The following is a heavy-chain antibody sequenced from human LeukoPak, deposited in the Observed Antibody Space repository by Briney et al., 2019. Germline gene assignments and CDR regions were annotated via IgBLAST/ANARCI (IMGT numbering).Heavy chain of an antibody. J-gene: IGHJ6*02. CDR3: ARSPPVYYYYYGMDV. CDR2: IYYSGST. V-gene: IGHV4-59*08. CDR1: GGSISSYY. Sequence: SETLSLNCTVSGGSISSYYWSWIRQPPGKGLEWIGYIYYSGSTNYNPSLKSRVTISVDTSKNQFSLKLSSVTAADTAVYYCARSPPVYYYYYGMDVWGQGTTVTVSS.